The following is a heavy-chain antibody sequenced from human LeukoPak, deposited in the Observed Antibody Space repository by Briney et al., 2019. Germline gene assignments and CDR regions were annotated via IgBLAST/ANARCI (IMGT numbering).Heavy chain of an antibody. CDR3: ARGGYYYDSSGYLYLDY. J-gene: IGHJ4*02. D-gene: IGHD3-22*01. V-gene: IGHV4-59*12. Sequence: PSETLSLTCTVSGGSISSYYWSWIRQPPGKGLEWIGYIYYSGSTNYNPSLKSRVTISVDTSKNQFSLKLSSVTAADTAVYYCARGGYYYDSSGYLYLDYRGQGTLVTVSS. CDR2: IYYSGST. CDR1: GGSISSYY.